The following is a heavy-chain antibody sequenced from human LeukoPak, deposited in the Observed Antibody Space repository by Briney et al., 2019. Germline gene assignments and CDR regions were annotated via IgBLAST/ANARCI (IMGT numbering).Heavy chain of an antibody. V-gene: IGHV1-46*01. CDR2: INPSGGST. CDR3: ARDFESTYYYYYMDV. CDR1: GYTFTSYY. J-gene: IGHJ6*03. D-gene: IGHD2-2*01. Sequence: ASVKVSCKASGYTFTSYYMHWVRQAPGQGLEWMGIINPSGGSTSYAQKFQGRVTMTRDTSTSTVYMELSSLRSEDTAVYYCARDFESTYYYYYMDVWGKGTTVTVSS.